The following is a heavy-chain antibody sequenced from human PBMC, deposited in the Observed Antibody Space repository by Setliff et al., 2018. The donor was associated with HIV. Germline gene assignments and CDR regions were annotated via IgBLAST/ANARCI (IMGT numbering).Heavy chain of an antibody. CDR2: VSSDGRYI. J-gene: IGHJ4*02. V-gene: IGHV3-21*06. D-gene: IGHD3-22*01. CDR3: ARDRASSAYYSHFDY. CDR1: GFVFRNYN. Sequence: GGSLRLSCAASGFVFRNYNMNWVRQAPGKGLEWVSSVSSDGRYIYYADSVRGRFTISRDDAKSSLYLQMNSLRAEDTAIYYCARDRASSAYYSHFDYWGQGNMVTVSS.